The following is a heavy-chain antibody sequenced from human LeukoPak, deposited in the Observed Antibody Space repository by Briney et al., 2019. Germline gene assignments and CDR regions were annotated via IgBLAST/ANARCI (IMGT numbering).Heavy chain of an antibody. CDR1: GFTFSGSA. D-gene: IGHD3-10*01. J-gene: IGHJ3*02. Sequence: GGSLRLSCAASGFTFSGSAMHWVRQASGKGLEWVGRIRSKANSYATVYAASVKGGFTISRDDSKNTAYLQMNSLKTEDTAVYYCSRHILLWFGEPTYDAFDIWGQGTMVTVSS. V-gene: IGHV3-73*01. CDR3: SRHILLWFGEPTYDAFDI. CDR2: IRSKANSYAT.